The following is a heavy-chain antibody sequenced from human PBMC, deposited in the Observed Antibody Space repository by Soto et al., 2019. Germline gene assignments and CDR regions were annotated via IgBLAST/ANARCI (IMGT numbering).Heavy chain of an antibody. D-gene: IGHD6-6*01. CDR1: GFSFSSYE. V-gene: IGHV3-23*01. CDR3: ARRAFGSSRSFDI. Sequence: QSGGSLRLSCAASGFSFSSYEVNWVRQAPGKGLEWVSGISDSGGLTYNADSVKGRFTISRDNSKNTLYLQMNSLRAEDTALHYCARRAFGSSRSFDIWGQGTMVTVSS. CDR2: ISDSGGLT. J-gene: IGHJ3*02.